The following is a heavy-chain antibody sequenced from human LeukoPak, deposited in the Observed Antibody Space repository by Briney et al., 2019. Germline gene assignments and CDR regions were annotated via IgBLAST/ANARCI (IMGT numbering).Heavy chain of an antibody. CDR3: ARGDSLCSGGSCYDYYYYYGMDV. V-gene: IGHV1-69*04. J-gene: IGHJ6*02. D-gene: IGHD2-15*01. CDR2: IIPILGIA. CDR1: GGTFSSYA. Sequence: SVKVSCKASGGTFSSYAISWVRQAPGQGLEWMGRIIPILGIANYAQKFQGRVTITADKSTSTAYMELSSLRSEDTAVYYCARGDSLCSGGSCYDYYYYYGMDVWGQGTTATVSS.